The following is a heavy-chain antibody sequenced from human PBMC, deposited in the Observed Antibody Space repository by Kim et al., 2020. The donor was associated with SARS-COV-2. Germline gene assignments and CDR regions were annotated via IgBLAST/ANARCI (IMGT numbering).Heavy chain of an antibody. D-gene: IGHD6-6*01. CDR3: ARIGYSSSSLDY. CDR2: INPDGGAK. Sequence: GGSLRLSCGTSGFTFTPYWMTWVRQAPGKGLEWVANINPDGGAKYYVDSVKGRFTISRDNAKNSVYVQMNSLRGEDTAVYYCARIGYSSSSLDYWGRGTLVTVSS. J-gene: IGHJ4*02. CDR1: GFTFTPYW. V-gene: IGHV3-7*01.